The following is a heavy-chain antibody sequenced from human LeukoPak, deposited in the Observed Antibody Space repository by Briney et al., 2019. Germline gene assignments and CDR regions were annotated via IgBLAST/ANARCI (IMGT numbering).Heavy chain of an antibody. CDR1: GFTFSTYS. Sequence: GGSLRLSCVASGFTFSTYSMNWARQAPGSGLEWLSYISGSSRTIYYADSVKGRCTISRDNAKNSLHLQMNSLRAEDTAVYYCATRYYYENGDYYGAFDIWGQGTMVTVSS. CDR2: ISGSSRTI. V-gene: IGHV3-48*01. D-gene: IGHD3-22*01. CDR3: ATRYYYENGDYYGAFDI. J-gene: IGHJ3*02.